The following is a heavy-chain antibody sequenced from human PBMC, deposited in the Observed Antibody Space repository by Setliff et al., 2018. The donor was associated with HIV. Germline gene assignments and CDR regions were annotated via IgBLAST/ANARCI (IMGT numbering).Heavy chain of an antibody. Sequence: SVKVSCKASGGTSSTYAINWVRQAPGQGLEWMGQIIPILEITSYAQKFQGRLTITADESTTTMYMELSSLRSDDTAVYYCAGPRGDEAFDIWGQGTMVTVSS. CDR2: IIPILEIT. CDR1: GGTSSTYA. J-gene: IGHJ3*02. D-gene: IGHD3-10*01. V-gene: IGHV1-69*10. CDR3: AGPRGDEAFDI.